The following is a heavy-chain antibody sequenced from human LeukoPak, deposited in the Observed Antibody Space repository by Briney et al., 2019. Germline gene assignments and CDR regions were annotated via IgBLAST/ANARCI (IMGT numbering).Heavy chain of an antibody. CDR3: ARGNPGIAAL. CDR1: GGSISGYY. V-gene: IGHV4-59*01. D-gene: IGHD6-13*01. CDR2: IYYTGNT. Sequence: PSETLSLTCSVSGGSISGYYWSWIRQPPGKGLEWIGYIYYTGNTNYNPSLKSRVTFSLDTSKDQLSLNLRSVTAADTAVYYCARGNPGIAALWGQGTLVTVSS. J-gene: IGHJ4*02.